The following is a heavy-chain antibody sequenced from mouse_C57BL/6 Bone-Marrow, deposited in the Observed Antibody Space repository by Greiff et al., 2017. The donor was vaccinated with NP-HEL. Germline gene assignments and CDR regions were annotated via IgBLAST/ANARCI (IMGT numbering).Heavy chain of an antibody. Sequence: QVQLQQSGAELARPGASVKLSCKASGYTFTSYGISWVKQSTGQGLEWIGEIYPRSGNTYYNEKFKGKATLTADKSSSTAYMELRSLTSEDSAVYFCARSMVTRAWFAYWGQGTLVTVSA. J-gene: IGHJ3*01. D-gene: IGHD2-2*01. CDR1: GYTFTSYG. CDR3: ARSMVTRAWFAY. V-gene: IGHV1-81*01. CDR2: IYPRSGNT.